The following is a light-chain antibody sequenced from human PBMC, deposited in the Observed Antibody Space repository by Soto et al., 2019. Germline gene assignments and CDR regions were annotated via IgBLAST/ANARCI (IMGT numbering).Light chain of an antibody. CDR1: QSVSSRY. J-gene: IGKJ3*01. CDR3: QQYGSSYT. V-gene: IGKV3-20*01. CDR2: DAS. Sequence: EIVLTQSPGTLSLSPGERATLSCRASQSVSSRYLAWYQQKPGQAPRLLIYDASYRAPGIPDRFSGSGSGPDFTLAIRRLKTEAFAVYYCQQYGSSYTFGPGTNVDIK.